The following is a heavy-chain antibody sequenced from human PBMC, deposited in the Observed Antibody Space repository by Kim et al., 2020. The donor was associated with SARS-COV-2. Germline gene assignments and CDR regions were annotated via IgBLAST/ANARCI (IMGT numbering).Heavy chain of an antibody. CDR1: GFAFNNAW. V-gene: IGHV3-15*01. CDR2: IKSEIDGGTT. J-gene: IGHJ4*02. Sequence: GGSLRLSCAASGFAFNNAWMRWVRQAPGKGLEWVGRIKSEIDGGTTDYAAPVEGRFTISRDDSKNTLYLHMNSLKSEDTAVYYCTADLADSSGYTFDYWGQRTLVTASS. D-gene: IGHD3-22*01. CDR3: TADLADSSGYTFDY.